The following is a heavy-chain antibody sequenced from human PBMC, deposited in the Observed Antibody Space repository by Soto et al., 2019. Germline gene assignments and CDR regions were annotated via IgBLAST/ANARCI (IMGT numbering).Heavy chain of an antibody. CDR3: ARAISGEPWAIGGGYYYYYYYTDV. J-gene: IGHJ6*03. CDR2: IYYSGST. D-gene: IGHD3-16*01. Sequence: SDTLSLTCTVSGGSISSYDWSWIRQPPGKGLEWIGYIYYSGSTNYNPSLMSRVTISVDTSKNQFSLKLSSVTAADTAVYYCARAISGEPWAIGGGYYYYYYYTDVWGKGTTVTVSS. CDR1: GGSISSYD. V-gene: IGHV4-59*01.